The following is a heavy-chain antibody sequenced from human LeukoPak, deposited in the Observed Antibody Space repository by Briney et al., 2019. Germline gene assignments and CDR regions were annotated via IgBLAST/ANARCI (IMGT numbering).Heavy chain of an antibody. V-gene: IGHV3-7*01. D-gene: IGHD3-3*01. J-gene: IGHJ4*02. CDR2: IKQDGSEK. CDR1: GFTFSSYW. Sequence: PGGSLRLSCAASGFTFSSYWMSWVRQAPGKGLEWVANIKQDGSEKYYVDSVKGRFTISRDNAKNSPYLQMNSLRAEDTAVYYCARDQGFYDFWSKYYFDYWGQGTLVTVSS. CDR3: ARDQGFYDFWSKYYFDY.